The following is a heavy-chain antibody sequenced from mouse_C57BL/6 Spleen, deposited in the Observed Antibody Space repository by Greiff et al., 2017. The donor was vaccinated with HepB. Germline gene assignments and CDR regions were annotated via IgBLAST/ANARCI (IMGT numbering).Heavy chain of an antibody. CDR3: ARGIYRGYFDY. J-gene: IGHJ2*01. D-gene: IGHD2-1*01. CDR1: GYAFSSSW. CDR2: IYPGDGDT. Sequence: VKLKQSGPELVKPGASVKISCKASGYAFSSSWMNWVKQRPGKGLEWIGRIYPGDGDTNYNGKFKGKATLTADKSSSTAYMQLSSLTSEDSAVYFCARGIYRGYFDYWGQAPLSQSPQ. V-gene: IGHV1-82*01.